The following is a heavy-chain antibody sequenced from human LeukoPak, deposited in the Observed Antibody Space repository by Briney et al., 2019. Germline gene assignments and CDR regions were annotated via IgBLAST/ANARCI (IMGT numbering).Heavy chain of an antibody. Sequence: SETLSLTCTVSGGCISSSSYYWGWIRQPPGKGLEWIGSLYYSGSTYYNPSLKSRVTISVDTSKNPFSLKLSSVTAADTAVYYCATLYCSGSSGYYNYGDYIDYWGQGTLVTVSS. CDR2: LYYSGST. CDR1: GGCISSSSYY. V-gene: IGHV4-39*01. CDR3: ATLYCSGSSGYYNYGDYIDY. J-gene: IGHJ4*02. D-gene: IGHD2-15*01.